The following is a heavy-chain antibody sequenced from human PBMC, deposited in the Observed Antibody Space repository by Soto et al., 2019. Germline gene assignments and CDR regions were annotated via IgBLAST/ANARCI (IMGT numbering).Heavy chain of an antibody. Sequence: QVQLVQSGAEVKKPGSSVKVSCKASGGTFSSYAISWVRQAPGQGLEWMGGIIPIFGTANYAQKFQGRVTITADESTSTAYMELSSRRSEDTAVYYCARGSYGSGSYRDYYYGMDVWGQGTTVTVSS. V-gene: IGHV1-69*01. D-gene: IGHD3-10*01. CDR2: IIPIFGTA. CDR3: ARGSYGSGSYRDYYYGMDV. CDR1: GGTFSSYA. J-gene: IGHJ6*02.